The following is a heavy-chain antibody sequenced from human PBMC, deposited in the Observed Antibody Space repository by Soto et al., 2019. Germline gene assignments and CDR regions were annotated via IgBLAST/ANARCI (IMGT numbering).Heavy chain of an antibody. V-gene: IGHV3-30*03. CDR2: ISYDGSDK. CDR3: VGGQYYFDY. D-gene: IGHD3-10*01. J-gene: IGHJ4*02. CDR1: GFPFTSYG. Sequence: QVQLVESGGGVVQPGRSLRLSCAGSGFPFTSYGMHWVREGPDKGLEWVAVISYDGSDKYYADSVKGRFTISRDNSKNMLYLQMYSLRPEDTALYYCVGGQYYFDYRGQGTLVIVSS.